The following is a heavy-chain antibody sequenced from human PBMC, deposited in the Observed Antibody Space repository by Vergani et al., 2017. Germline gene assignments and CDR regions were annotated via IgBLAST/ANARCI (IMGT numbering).Heavy chain of an antibody. V-gene: IGHV3-21*01. CDR1: GFTFSSYN. D-gene: IGHD3-22*01. CDR3: AISPYDSSGYYGY. Sequence: EVQLVESGGGLVKPGGSLRLSCAASGFTFSSYNMNWVRQAPGKGLEWVSSISSSSSYIYYADSVKGRFTISRDNAKNSLYLQMNSLRAEVTAVYYCAISPYDSSGYYGYWGQGTLVTVSS. CDR2: ISSSSSYI. J-gene: IGHJ4*02.